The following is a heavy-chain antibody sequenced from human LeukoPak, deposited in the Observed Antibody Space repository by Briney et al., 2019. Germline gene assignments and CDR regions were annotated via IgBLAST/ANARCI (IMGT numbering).Heavy chain of an antibody. D-gene: IGHD3-22*01. CDR1: AYSFSNYW. Sequence: GESLKTSCRGSAYSFSNYWIDWVRQMPGKGLEWMGSIYPGDSDTRYSPSFQGQVTISADKSMTTSYLQWSSLKASDTAMNYCARRGDSSGYPFDYWGQGTLVTVSS. CDR2: IYPGDSDT. J-gene: IGHJ4*02. V-gene: IGHV5-51*01. CDR3: ARRGDSSGYPFDY.